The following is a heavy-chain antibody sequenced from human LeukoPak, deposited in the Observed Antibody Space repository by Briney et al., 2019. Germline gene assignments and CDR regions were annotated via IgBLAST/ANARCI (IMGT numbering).Heavy chain of an antibody. V-gene: IGHV1-69*04. CDR1: GGTFSSYA. CDR2: IIPILGIA. J-gene: IGHJ6*02. CDR3: ARSSYGVPDYYYYYGMDV. Sequence: ASVKVSCKASGGTFSSYAISWVRQAPGQGLEWMGRIIPILGIANYAQKFQGRVTITADKSTSTAYMELSNLRSEDTAVYYCARSSYGVPDYYYYYGMDVWGQGTTVTVSS. D-gene: IGHD5-18*01.